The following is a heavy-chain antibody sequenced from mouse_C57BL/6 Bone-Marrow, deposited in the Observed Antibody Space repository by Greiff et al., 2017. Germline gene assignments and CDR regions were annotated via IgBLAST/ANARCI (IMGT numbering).Heavy chain of an antibody. V-gene: IGHV1-42*01. CDR2: INPSTGGT. CDR3: AMFYYYSSSPQGLGV. CDR1: GYSFTGYY. J-gene: IGHJ1*03. Sequence: VQLQQSGPELVKPGASVKISCKASGYSFTGYYMNWVKQSPEKSLEWIGEINPSTGGTTYNQKFKAKATLTVDKSSSTAYMQLKGLTSEDSAVYYCAMFYYYSSSPQGLGVWGTGTTVTVSS. D-gene: IGHD1-1*01.